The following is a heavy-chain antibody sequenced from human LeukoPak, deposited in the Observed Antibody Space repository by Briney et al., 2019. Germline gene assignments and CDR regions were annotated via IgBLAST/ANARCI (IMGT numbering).Heavy chain of an antibody. Sequence: PGGSLRLSCAASGFTFSSYWMSWVRQAPGKGLEWVANIKQDGSEKYYVDSVKGRFTISRDNAKNSLYLQMNSLRAEDTAVYYCARDVTGDYDPSDAQYYFDYWGQGTLVTVSS. CDR3: ARDVTGDYDPSDAQYYFDY. CDR2: IKQDGSEK. V-gene: IGHV3-7*01. D-gene: IGHD4-17*01. CDR1: GFTFSSYW. J-gene: IGHJ4*02.